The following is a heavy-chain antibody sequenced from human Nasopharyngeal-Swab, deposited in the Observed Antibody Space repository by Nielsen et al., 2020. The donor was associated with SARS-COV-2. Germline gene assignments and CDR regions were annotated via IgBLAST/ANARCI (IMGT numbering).Heavy chain of an antibody. V-gene: IGHV3-21*01. CDR2: ISSSSSYI. D-gene: IGHD2-2*01. CDR3: AREPVVVPAAPSYGMDV. J-gene: IGHJ6*02. Sequence: VRQAPGKGLEWVSSISSSSSYIYYADSVKGRFAISRDNAKNSLYLQMNSLRAEDTAVYYCAREPVVVPAAPSYGMDVWGQGTTVTVSS.